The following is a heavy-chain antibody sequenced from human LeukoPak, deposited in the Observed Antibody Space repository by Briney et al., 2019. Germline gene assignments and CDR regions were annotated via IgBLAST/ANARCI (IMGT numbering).Heavy chain of an antibody. V-gene: IGHV3-74*01. CDR2: INHDATDI. D-gene: IGHD1-1*01. CDR3: VRDYKHPQDYFDY. Sequence: GGSLRLSCAASGFTFSSYVMHWVRQVPGKGLVWVSRINHDATDITYADSVKGRFTISRDNAKNMLHLQMNGLRAEDTAVYYCVRDYKHPQDYFDYWGQGTLVTVSS. CDR1: GFTFSSYV. J-gene: IGHJ4*02.